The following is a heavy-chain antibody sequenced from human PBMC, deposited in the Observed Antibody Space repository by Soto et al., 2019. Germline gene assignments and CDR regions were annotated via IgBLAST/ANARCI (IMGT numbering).Heavy chain of an antibody. J-gene: IGHJ6*02. V-gene: IGHV4-59*01. CDR1: GGSICSYY. Sequence: SETLSLTCTVSGGSICSYYWSWIRQPPGKGLEWIGYIYYSGSTNYNPSLKSRVTISVDTSKNQFSLKLSSVTAADTAVYYCARENRNHYYYYGMDVWGQGTTVTVSS. CDR2: IYYSGST. CDR3: ARENRNHYYYYGMDV.